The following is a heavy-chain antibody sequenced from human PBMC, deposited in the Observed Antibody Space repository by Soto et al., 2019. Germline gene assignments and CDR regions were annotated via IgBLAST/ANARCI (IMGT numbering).Heavy chain of an antibody. CDR3: ARDGGYSSSWYVSDY. J-gene: IGHJ4*02. V-gene: IGHV1-69*13. Sequence: SVKVSCKASGGTFGSYAISWVRQAPGQGLEWMGGIIPIFGTANYAQKFQGRVTITADESTSTAYMELSSLRSEDTAVYYCARDGGYSSSWYVSDYWGQGTLVTVSS. CDR2: IIPIFGTA. CDR1: GGTFGSYA. D-gene: IGHD6-13*01.